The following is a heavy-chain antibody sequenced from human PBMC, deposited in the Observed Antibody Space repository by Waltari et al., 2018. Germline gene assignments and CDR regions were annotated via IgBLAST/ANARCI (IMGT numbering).Heavy chain of an antibody. CDR3: ARGPTPRYDYVWGSYRPPFDY. CDR2: INHSGST. D-gene: IGHD3-16*02. Sequence: QVQLQQWGAGLLKPSETLSLTCAVYGGSFSGYYWSWIRQPPGKGLEWIGEINHSGSTNYNPSLKSRVTISVDTSKNQFSLKLSSVTAADTAVYYGARGPTPRYDYVWGSYRPPFDYWGQGTLVTVSS. V-gene: IGHV4-34*01. CDR1: GGSFSGYY. J-gene: IGHJ4*02.